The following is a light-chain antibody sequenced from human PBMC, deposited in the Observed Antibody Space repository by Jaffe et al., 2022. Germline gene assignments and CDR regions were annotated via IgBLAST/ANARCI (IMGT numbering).Light chain of an antibody. J-gene: IGLJ2*01. CDR1: KLGNKY. Sequence: SYELTQPPSVSVSPGQTAIITCSGDKLGNKYACWYQQKPGQSPVLVMYEDTKRPSGIPERFSGSNSGNTATLTISGTQAMDEADYYCQAWDSSTGVFGGGTKLTVL. V-gene: IGLV3-1*01. CDR2: EDT. CDR3: QAWDSSTGV.